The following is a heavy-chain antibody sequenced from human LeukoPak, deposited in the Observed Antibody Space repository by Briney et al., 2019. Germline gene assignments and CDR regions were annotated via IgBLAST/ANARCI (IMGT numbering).Heavy chain of an antibody. CDR2: IYSGGST. J-gene: IGHJ6*03. V-gene: IGHV3-53*01. Sequence: GGSLRLSCAASGFTVSSNYMSWVRQAPGKGLEWVSVIYSGGSTYYADSVKGRFTISRDNSKNTLYLQMSSLRAEDTAVYYCARGNLTYYDFWSGFYYYYYMDVWGKGTTVTVSS. CDR1: GFTVSSNY. D-gene: IGHD3-3*01. CDR3: ARGNLTYYDFWSGFYYYYYMDV.